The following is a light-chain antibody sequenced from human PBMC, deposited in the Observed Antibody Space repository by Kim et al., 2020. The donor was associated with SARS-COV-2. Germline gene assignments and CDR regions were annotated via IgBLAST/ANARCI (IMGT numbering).Light chain of an antibody. Sequence: QSALTQPASVSGSPGQSITISCTGTSSDVGGYDYVSWYQHHPGKAPKLMIYDVSKRPSGVSTRFSGSKSGNTASLTISGLQAEDEADYYCSSYISSSTFVFGGGTKVTVL. CDR1: SSDVGGYDY. V-gene: IGLV2-14*03. CDR3: SSYISSSTFV. CDR2: DVS. J-gene: IGLJ3*02.